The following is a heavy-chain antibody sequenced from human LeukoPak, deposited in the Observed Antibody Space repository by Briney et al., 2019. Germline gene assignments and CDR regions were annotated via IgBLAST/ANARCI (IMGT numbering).Heavy chain of an antibody. V-gene: IGHV3-13*01. CDR3: ARGGYWYFDL. J-gene: IGHJ2*01. CDR1: GFTFSSYA. CDR2: IGTAGDT. Sequence: PGGSLRLSCAASGFTFSSYAMSWVRQAPGKGLEWVSAIGTAGDTYYPGSVKGRFTISRENAKNSLYLQMNSLRAGDTAVYYCARGGYWYFDLRGRGTLVTVSS.